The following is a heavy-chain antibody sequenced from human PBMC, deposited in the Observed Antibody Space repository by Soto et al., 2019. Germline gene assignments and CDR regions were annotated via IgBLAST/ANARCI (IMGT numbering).Heavy chain of an antibody. Sequence: ASVKVSCKTSGYTFTSFGISWVRQAPGQGLEWMGWITTDKGKTNYAQKFQGRVTMTTDTSTSTAYMELRSLRSDDTAVYYCATRSPAFDYWGQGSLVTVSS. CDR1: GYTFTSFG. CDR2: ITTDKGKT. V-gene: IGHV1-18*01. J-gene: IGHJ4*02. CDR3: ATRSPAFDY.